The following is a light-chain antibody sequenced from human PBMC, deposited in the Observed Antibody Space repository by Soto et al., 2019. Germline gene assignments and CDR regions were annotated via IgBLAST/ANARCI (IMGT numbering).Light chain of an antibody. CDR3: QQYYSTPT. CDR1: QSVLYNSDNKNY. J-gene: IGKJ1*01. V-gene: IGKV4-1*01. Sequence: DIVMTQSPDSLAVSLGERATINCKSSQSVLYNSDNKNYFAWYQHKPGQPPKLLIYWASTRESGVPDRFSGRGSGTDFPLTISSLQAEDVAVYYCQQYYSTPTFGQGTKVEIK. CDR2: WAS.